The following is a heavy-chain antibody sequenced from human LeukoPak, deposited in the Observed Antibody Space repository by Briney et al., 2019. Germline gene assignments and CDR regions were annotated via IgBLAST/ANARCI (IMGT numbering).Heavy chain of an antibody. CDR2: ISSSSTI. J-gene: IGHJ3*02. CDR1: GFTFSSYS. D-gene: IGHD6-13*01. V-gene: IGHV3-48*04. CDR3: ARDSEKSSSFAFDI. Sequence: PGGSLRLSCAASGFTFSSYSMNWVRQAPGKGLEWVSYISSSSTIYYAASVKGRCTISRDDAKNSLYLQLNTLRAEDTAVYYCARDSEKSSSFAFDIWGQGTVVTVSS.